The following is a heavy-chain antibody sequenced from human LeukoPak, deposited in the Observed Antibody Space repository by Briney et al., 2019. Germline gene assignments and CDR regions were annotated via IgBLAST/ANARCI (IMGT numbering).Heavy chain of an antibody. CDR3: ATHQSITMVRGVIDY. CDR2: INPNSGGT. J-gene: IGHJ4*02. CDR1: GYTFTGYY. Sequence: ASVKVSCKASGYTFTGYYMHWVRQAPGQGLEWMGWINPNSGGTNYAQKFQGRVTMTRDTSISTAYMELSRLRSDDTAVYYCATHQSITMVRGVIDYWGQGTLVTVSS. D-gene: IGHD3-10*01. V-gene: IGHV1-2*02.